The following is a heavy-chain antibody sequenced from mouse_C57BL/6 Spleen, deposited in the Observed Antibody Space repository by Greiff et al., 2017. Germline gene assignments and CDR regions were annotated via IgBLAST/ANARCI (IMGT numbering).Heavy chain of an antibody. J-gene: IGHJ2*01. Sequence: VQLQQSGAELVRPGASVKLSCTASGFNFKDDYMHWVKQRPEQGLEWIGWIDPENGDTEYASKFQGKATITADTSSNTAYLQLSSLTSEDTAVYYCTNYDGYYDYWGQGTTLTVSS. CDR2: IDPENGDT. D-gene: IGHD2-3*01. V-gene: IGHV14-4*01. CDR1: GFNFKDDY. CDR3: TNYDGYYDY.